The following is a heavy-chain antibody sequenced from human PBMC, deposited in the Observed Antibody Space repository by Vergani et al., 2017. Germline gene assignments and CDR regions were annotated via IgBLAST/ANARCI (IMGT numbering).Heavy chain of an antibody. J-gene: IGHJ4*02. CDR1: GFTFVSYA. V-gene: IGHV3-23*01. Sequence: EVQLLESGGGLVQPGGSLRLSCAASGFTFVSYAMSWVRQAPGKGLEWVSAISGSGSSTYYADSVKGRSAISRDNSKNTLYLQMSSLRAEDSAVYYCAKDRDFYSRSFTGWLDYWGQGTVVTVSA. CDR2: ISGSGSST. D-gene: IGHD6-6*01. CDR3: AKDRDFYSRSFTGWLDY.